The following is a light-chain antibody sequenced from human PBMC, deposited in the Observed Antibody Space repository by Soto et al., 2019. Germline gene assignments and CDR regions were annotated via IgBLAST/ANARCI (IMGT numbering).Light chain of an antibody. CDR3: SSYAASNTII. CDR2: EVR. J-gene: IGLJ2*01. Sequence: QSALTQPPSASGSPGQSVAISCTGTSSDVGGYNYVSWYQQHPGKAPKLMIYEVRNRPSGVPDRFSGSKSGNTASLTVSGLQAEDEDDYYCSSYAASNTIIFGGGTKLTVL. CDR1: SSDVGGYNY. V-gene: IGLV2-8*01.